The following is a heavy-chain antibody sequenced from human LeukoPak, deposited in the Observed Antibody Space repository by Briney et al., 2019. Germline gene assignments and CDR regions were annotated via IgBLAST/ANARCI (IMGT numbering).Heavy chain of an antibody. CDR1: RYTFTGYY. D-gene: IGHD2-21*02. CDR2: INPNSGGT. CDR3: ARDDCGGDCFVYFQH. J-gene: IGHJ1*01. V-gene: IGHV1-2*02. Sequence: AASVKVSCKASRYTFTGYYMHWVRQAPGQGLEWMGWINPNSGGTNYAQQFQGRVTMTRDTSISTAYMELSRLRSDDTAVYYCARDDCGGDCFVYFQHWGQGTLVTVSS.